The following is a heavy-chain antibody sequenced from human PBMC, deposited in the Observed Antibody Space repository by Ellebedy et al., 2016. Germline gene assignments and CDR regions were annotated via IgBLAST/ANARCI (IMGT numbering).Heavy chain of an antibody. CDR3: TRQGGGAVADN. V-gene: IGHV3-23*01. CDR2: ITGDTATT. Sequence: GESLKISCAASGFTLNNYAMTWIRQAAGEGLEWVSAITGDTATTYYADSVKGRFTISRDNSKNSLYLQMNSLRAEDTAVYYCTRQGGGAVADNWGQGTLVTVSS. D-gene: IGHD6-19*01. CDR1: GFTLNNYA. J-gene: IGHJ4*02.